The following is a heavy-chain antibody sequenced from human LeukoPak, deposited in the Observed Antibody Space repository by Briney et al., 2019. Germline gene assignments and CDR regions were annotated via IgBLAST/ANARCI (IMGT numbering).Heavy chain of an antibody. CDR2: ISSSSSYI. CDR3: AKGPNYDILTGWRKTHNAFDI. V-gene: IGHV3-21*01. J-gene: IGHJ3*02. D-gene: IGHD3-9*01. Sequence: GGSLRLSCEASGFTFSSYSMNWVRQAPGKGLEWVSSISSSSSYISYADSVKGRFTISRDNAKNPLYLQMNSLRAEDMAVYYCAKGPNYDILTGWRKTHNAFDIWGQGTMVTVSS. CDR1: GFTFSSYS.